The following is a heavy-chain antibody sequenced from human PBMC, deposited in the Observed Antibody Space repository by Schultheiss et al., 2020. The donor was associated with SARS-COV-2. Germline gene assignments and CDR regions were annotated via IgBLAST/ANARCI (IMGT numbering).Heavy chain of an antibody. CDR3: AGYSSVVYFQL. D-gene: IGHD6-25*01. J-gene: IGHJ1*01. CDR1: GFTFSNHW. V-gene: IGHV3-74*03. CDR2: TNNEGSAT. Sequence: GGSLRLSCAASGFTFSNHWMYWVRQAPGKGLVWVSRTNNEGSATAYADSVKGRFTVSRDNARNTLYLQMNSLRAEDTAVYYCAGYSSVVYFQLWGQGTLVTVSS.